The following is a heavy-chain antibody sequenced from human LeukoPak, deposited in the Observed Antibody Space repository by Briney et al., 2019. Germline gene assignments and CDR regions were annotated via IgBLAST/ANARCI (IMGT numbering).Heavy chain of an antibody. V-gene: IGHV3-23*01. D-gene: IGHD2-15*01. J-gene: IGHJ4*02. Sequence: GGSLRLSCAASGFTFSSSAMNWVRQAPGKGLEWVSASGTDGDTYYADSVKGRFTISRDNSKNTLYLQMNSLRAEDTAVYYCAREILGYCSGGSCYFSPPFDYWGQGTLVTVSS. CDR3: AREILGYCSGGSCYFSPPFDY. CDR2: SGTDGDT. CDR1: GFTFSSSA.